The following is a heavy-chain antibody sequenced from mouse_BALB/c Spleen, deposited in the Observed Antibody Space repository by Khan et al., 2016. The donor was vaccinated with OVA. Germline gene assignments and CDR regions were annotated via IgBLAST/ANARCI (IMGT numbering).Heavy chain of an antibody. V-gene: IGHV3-1*02. Sequence: EVQLQESGPDLVKPSQSLSLTCTVTGYSITSGYSWHWIRQFPGNKLEWMGYIHYSGSTNYHPSLKSRISITRDTSKNHFFLQLNSVTTEEKATYYCVTTVVAMDYCGQGTSVTVSS. CDR2: IHYSGST. CDR1: GYSITSGYS. D-gene: IGHD1-1*01. CDR3: VTTVVAMDY. J-gene: IGHJ4*01.